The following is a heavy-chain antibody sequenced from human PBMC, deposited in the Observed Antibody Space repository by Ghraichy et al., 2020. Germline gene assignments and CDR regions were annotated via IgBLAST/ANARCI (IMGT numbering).Heavy chain of an antibody. CDR2: ISWEGGHT. D-gene: IGHD4/OR15-4a*01. J-gene: IGHJ6*03. V-gene: IGHV3-43D*04. Sequence: GESLNISCAASGFIFENFAMHWVRQVPGRGLEWVSLISWEGGHTQYADSVRGRFTVSREKTKDSLYLQMTSLRPEDTALYHWVKDSGLSFYYMDVWGKGTTVTVS. CDR3: VKDSGLSFYYMDV. CDR1: GFIFENFA.